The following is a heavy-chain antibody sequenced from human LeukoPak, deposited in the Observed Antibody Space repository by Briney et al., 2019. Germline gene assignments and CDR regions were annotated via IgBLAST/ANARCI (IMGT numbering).Heavy chain of an antibody. V-gene: IGHV4-59*12. CDR3: ARGQLGPFDY. CDR2: IYYTGST. CDR1: GGSINNYW. Sequence: SETLSLTCTVSGGSINNYWWSWIRQPPGKGLEWIGYIYYTGSTNYNPSLKSRVTISVDKSKNQFSLKLSSVTAADTAVYYCARGQLGPFDYWGQGTLVTVSS. D-gene: IGHD6-6*01. J-gene: IGHJ4*02.